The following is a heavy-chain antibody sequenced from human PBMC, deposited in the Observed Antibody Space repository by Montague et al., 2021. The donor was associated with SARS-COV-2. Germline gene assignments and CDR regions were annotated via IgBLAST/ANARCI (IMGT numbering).Heavy chain of an antibody. CDR2: IYYSRST. D-gene: IGHD2-15*01. CDR1: GGSISSYY. J-gene: IGHJ3*02. CDR3: ARRRERWSDAFDI. Sequence: SETLSLTCTVSGGSISSYYWCWIRQPPGKGLEWIGYIYYSRSTNYNPSLTRRVTLSVDTSTNQFSLKVRSVTAADTAVYYCARRRERWSDAFDIWGQGTMVTVSS. V-gene: IGHV4-59*08.